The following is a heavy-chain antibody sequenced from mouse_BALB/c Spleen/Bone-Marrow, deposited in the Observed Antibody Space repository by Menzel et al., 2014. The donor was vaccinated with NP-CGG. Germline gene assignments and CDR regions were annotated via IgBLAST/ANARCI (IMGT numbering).Heavy chain of an antibody. V-gene: IGHV14-3*02. CDR1: GFNIEDSY. D-gene: IGHD1-1*01. Sequence: VQLQQSGAEIVKPGASVKSSCTTSGFNIEDSYIYWMKQRPEQGLEWIGRIDPANGNTKYDPKFQGKATITVDTSSATAHLQLNSLTSEDTAVYYCARNYGSSLDYWGQGTTLTVSS. J-gene: IGHJ2*01. CDR3: ARNYGSSLDY. CDR2: IDPANGNT.